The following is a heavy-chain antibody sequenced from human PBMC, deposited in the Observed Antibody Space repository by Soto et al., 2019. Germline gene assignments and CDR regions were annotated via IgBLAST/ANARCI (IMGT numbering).Heavy chain of an antibody. J-gene: IGHJ3*02. V-gene: IGHV4-39*07. D-gene: IGHD3-10*01. Sequence: SETLSLTCTVSGGSISSSNYYWGWIRQPPGKGLEWIGCIYYSGCTYYNPSLKSRVTISVDTSKNQFSLKLSSVTAADTAVYYCARVWGGAFDIWGQGTMVTVSS. CDR1: GGSISSSNYY. CDR3: ARVWGGAFDI. CDR2: IYYSGCT.